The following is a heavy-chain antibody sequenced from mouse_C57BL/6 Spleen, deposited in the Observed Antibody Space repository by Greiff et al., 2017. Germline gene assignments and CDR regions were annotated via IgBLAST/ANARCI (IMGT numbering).Heavy chain of an antibody. CDR2: IWSGGST. CDR1: GFSLTSYG. V-gene: IGHV2-4*01. J-gene: IGHJ4*01. Sequence: VKLVESGPGLVQPSQSLSITCTVSGFSLTSYGVHWVRQPPGKGLEWLGVIWSGGSTDYNAAFISRLSLSKDNSKSQVFFKMNSLQADDTAIYYWALPPTNGSSPIYAMDCWGQGTSVTVST. D-gene: IGHD1-1*01. CDR3: ALPPTNGSSPIYAMDC.